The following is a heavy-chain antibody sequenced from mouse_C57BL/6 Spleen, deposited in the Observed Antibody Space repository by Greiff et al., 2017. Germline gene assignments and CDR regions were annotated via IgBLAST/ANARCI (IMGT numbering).Heavy chain of an antibody. J-gene: IGHJ2*01. CDR3: ARFYYDYDEGFDY. CDR2: ISSGSSTI. Sequence: EVQLVESGGGLVKPGGSLKLSCAASGFTFSDYGMHWVRQAPEKGLEWVAYISSGSSTIYYADTVKGRFTISRDNAKNTLFLQMTSLRSEDTAMYYCARFYYDYDEGFDYWGQGTTLTVSS. V-gene: IGHV5-17*01. CDR1: GFTFSDYG. D-gene: IGHD2-4*01.